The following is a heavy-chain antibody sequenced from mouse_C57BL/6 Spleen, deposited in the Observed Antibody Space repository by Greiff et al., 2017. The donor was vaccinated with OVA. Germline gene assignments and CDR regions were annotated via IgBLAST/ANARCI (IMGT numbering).Heavy chain of an antibody. Sequence: QVQLQQSGAELVRPGASVTLSCKASGYTFTDYEMHWVKQTPVHGLEWIGAIDPETGGTAYNQKFKGKAILTADKSSSTAYMELRSLTSEDSAVYYCTRSGDYGNYVWFAYWGQGTLVTVSA. V-gene: IGHV1-15*01. CDR2: IDPETGGT. J-gene: IGHJ3*01. CDR3: TRSGDYGNYVWFAY. D-gene: IGHD2-1*01. CDR1: GYTFTDYE.